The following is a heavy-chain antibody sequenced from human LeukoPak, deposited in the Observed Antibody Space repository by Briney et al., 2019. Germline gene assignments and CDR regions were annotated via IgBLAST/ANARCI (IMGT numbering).Heavy chain of an antibody. V-gene: IGHV3-23*01. CDR2: ISGSGGST. CDR1: GFTFSSYA. D-gene: IGHD6-19*01. J-gene: IGHJ3*02. Sequence: PGGSLRLSCAASGFTFSSYAMSWVCQAPGKGLEWVSAISGSGGSTYYADSVKGRFTISRDNSKNTLYLQMNSLRAEDTAVYYCAKSPDEARQWLVLGRGAFDIWGQGTMVTVSS. CDR3: AKSPDEARQWLVLGRGAFDI.